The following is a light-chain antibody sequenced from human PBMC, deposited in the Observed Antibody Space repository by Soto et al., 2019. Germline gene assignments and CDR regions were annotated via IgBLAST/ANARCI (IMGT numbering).Light chain of an antibody. J-gene: IGKJ1*01. CDR3: QQYYNWPRT. CDR1: QSISSN. V-gene: IGKV3-15*01. Sequence: EIVMTQSPATLYVVPGERATLSCRASQSISSNLAWYQQKHGQAPRLLTYYASTSATCIPARFSGSGSGTDFTLTISSLQPEDFSVYYCQQYYNWPRTFGQGTKVDSK. CDR2: YAS.